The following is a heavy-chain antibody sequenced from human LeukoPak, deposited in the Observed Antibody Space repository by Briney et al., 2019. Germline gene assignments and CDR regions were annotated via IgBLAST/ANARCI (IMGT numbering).Heavy chain of an antibody. CDR1: GFTFSSYS. D-gene: IGHD3-3*01. CDR3: AKDQASDYDFWSGYYGPKNRFSY. CDR2: IRYDGSNK. Sequence: PGGSLKLSCAASGFTFSSYSMNWVRQAPGKGLEWVAFIRYDGSNKYYADSVKGRFTISRDNSKNTLYLQMNSLRAEDTAAYYCAKDQASDYDFWSGYYGPKNRFSYWGQGTLVTVSS. V-gene: IGHV3-30*02. J-gene: IGHJ4*02.